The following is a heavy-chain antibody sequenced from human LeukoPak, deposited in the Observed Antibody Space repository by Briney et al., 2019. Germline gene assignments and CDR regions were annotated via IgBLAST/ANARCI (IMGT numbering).Heavy chain of an antibody. CDR1: GRSISSYY. CDR3: ARSSEGRYYYDSSGYGYYYYYMDV. Sequence: SETLSLTCTVSGRSISSYYWSWIRQPPGKGLEWIRYIYYSASTSYHPSLKSPVSLSVDTSKSQFSLKLSSVTAADTAVYYCARSSEGRYYYDSSGYGYYYYYMDVWGKGTTVTISS. D-gene: IGHD3-22*01. J-gene: IGHJ6*03. CDR2: IYYSAST. V-gene: IGHV4-59*01.